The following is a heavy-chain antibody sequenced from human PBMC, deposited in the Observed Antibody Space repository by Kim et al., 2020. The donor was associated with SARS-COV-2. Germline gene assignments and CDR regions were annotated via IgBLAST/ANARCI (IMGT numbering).Heavy chain of an antibody. Sequence: ASVKVSCKASGYTFTSYDINWVRQATGQGLEWMGWMNPNSGNTGYAQKFQGRVTMTRNTSISTAYMELSSLRSEDTAVYYCARGRGGYCSGGSCYSGRDWFDPWGQGTLVTVSS. J-gene: IGHJ5*02. V-gene: IGHV1-8*01. CDR1: GYTFTSYD. CDR3: ARGRGGYCSGGSCYSGRDWFDP. D-gene: IGHD2-15*01. CDR2: MNPNSGNT.